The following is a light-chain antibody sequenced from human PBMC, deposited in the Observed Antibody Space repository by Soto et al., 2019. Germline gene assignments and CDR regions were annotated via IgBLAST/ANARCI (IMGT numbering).Light chain of an antibody. V-gene: IGLV3-21*02. CDR1: NIGTRT. J-gene: IGLJ1*01. Sequence: SYELTQPPSESVAPGQTARITCGGNNIGTRTVHWYQQKPGQAPVLVVHDDSDRPSGIPERFSGFNSGNTVTLTITRVEAGDEADYFCQVWDSSSDHYVFGTGTKLTVL. CDR2: DDS. CDR3: QVWDSSSDHYV.